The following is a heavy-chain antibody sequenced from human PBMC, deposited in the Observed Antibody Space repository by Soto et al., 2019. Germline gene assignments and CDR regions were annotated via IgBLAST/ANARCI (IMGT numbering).Heavy chain of an antibody. D-gene: IGHD5-12*01. CDR2: MNPNSGNT. Sequence: ASVKVSCKASGGTFSSYAINWVRQATGQGLEWMGWMNPNSGNTGYAQKFQGRVTMTRNTSISTAYMELSSLRSEDTAVYYCARGGRGTYSGYHHDSWGQGTLVTVSS. CDR3: ARGGRGTYSGYHHDS. J-gene: IGHJ4*02. CDR1: GGTFSSYA. V-gene: IGHV1-8*02.